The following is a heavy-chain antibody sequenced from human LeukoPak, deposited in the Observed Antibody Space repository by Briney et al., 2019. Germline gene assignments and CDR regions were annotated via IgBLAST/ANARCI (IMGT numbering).Heavy chain of an antibody. J-gene: IGHJ3*02. D-gene: IGHD2-21*02. V-gene: IGHV1-69*05. CDR1: GGTFSSYA. CDR2: IIPIFGTA. CDR3: AREGGDCYLCPDAFDI. Sequence: SVKVSCKASGGTFSSYAISWVRQAPGQGLEWMGGIIPIFGTANYAQKFQGRVTITTDESTSTAYVELSSLRSEDTAVYYCAREGGDCYLCPDAFDIWGQGTMVTVSS.